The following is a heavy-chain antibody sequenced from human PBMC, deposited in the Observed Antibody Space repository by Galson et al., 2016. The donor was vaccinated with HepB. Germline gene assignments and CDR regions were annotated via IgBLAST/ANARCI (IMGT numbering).Heavy chain of an antibody. D-gene: IGHD2/OR15-2a*01. CDR1: GYIFTGYY. V-gene: IGHV1-2*02. Sequence: SVKVSCKAFGYIFTGYYLHWVRQAPGQGLEWMGWINPNSGGTNYAQKFQGRVTMTRDTSISTAYMELSRLRPDDTAVYYCTRPSRVWFDPWGQGTLVTVSS. J-gene: IGHJ5*02. CDR3: TRPSRVWFDP. CDR2: INPNSGGT.